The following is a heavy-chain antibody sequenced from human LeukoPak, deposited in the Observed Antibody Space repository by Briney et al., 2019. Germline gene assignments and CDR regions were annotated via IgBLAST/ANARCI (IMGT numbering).Heavy chain of an antibody. Sequence: PGGSLGLSCAGSGFTLSRSCTTWVRQAPGKGLEWVASIKQDGSVEHSMDSVKGRFTISRDNAENSLSLQMNSLRAEDTAVYYCAKLLGDVTTFDYWGQGTLVTVSS. CDR2: IKQDGSVE. CDR1: GFTLSRSC. D-gene: IGHD3-16*01. CDR3: AKLLGDVTTFDY. J-gene: IGHJ4*02. V-gene: IGHV3-7*01.